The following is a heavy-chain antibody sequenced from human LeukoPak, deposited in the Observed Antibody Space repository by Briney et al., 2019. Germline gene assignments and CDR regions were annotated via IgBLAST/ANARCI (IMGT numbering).Heavy chain of an antibody. CDR3: ARVLAAAGWFDP. CDR2: IYYRRST. D-gene: IGHD6-13*01. J-gene: IGHJ5*02. CDR1: GGSVSSGSYY. Sequence: SETLSLICTVSGGSVSSGSYYWNWIRQPPGKRLEWMGYIYYRRSTIYTPSLKSRVTISVDTSKNQFSPKLSSVTAADTAVYYCARVLAAAGWFDPWGQGTLVTVSS. V-gene: IGHV4-61*01.